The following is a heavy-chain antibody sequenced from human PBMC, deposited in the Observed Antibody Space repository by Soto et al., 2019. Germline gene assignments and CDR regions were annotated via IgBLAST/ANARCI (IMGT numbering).Heavy chain of an antibody. Sequence: PSQALSLTCSISGDSVSTYTSTWNWIRQSPSRGLEWLGRTYYRSKWYNDYAVSVKSRITINPDTSNNQLSLQLNSVTPDDTAVEEGVRLIGISCLDSWGEGTLVTVAS. CDR3: VRLIGISCLDS. V-gene: IGHV6-1*01. J-gene: IGHJ5*01. D-gene: IGHD2-8*01. CDR2: TYYRSKWYN. CDR1: GDSVSTYTST.